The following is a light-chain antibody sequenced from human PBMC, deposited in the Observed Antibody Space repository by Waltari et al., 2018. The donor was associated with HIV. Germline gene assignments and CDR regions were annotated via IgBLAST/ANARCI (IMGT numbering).Light chain of an antibody. CDR2: MAS. V-gene: IGKV1-5*03. Sequence: DIQLTQSPLTLSAFVGDRVNITCRASQNVDKWLAWYQQKPGDAPKLLIYMASNLQRGVSSRFSGCGSWTEFTLTISNLQPDDSATYFCHQYIDYSTYSFGQGTKVEI. CDR3: HQYIDYSTYS. J-gene: IGKJ2*03. CDR1: QNVDKW.